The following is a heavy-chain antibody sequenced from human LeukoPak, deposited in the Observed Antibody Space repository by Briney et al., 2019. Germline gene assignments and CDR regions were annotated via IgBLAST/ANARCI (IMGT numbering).Heavy chain of an antibody. D-gene: IGHD5-12*01. CDR3: ARGTSGYDFGNWFDP. V-gene: IGHV1-69*13. J-gene: IGHJ5*02. CDR2: IIPIFGTA. CDR1: GYTFTSYY. Sequence: ASVKVSCKASGYTFTSYYMHWVRQAPGQGLEWMGGIIPIFGTANYAQKFQGRVTITADESTSTAYMELSSLRSEDTAVYYCARGTSGYDFGNWFDPWGQGTLVTVSS.